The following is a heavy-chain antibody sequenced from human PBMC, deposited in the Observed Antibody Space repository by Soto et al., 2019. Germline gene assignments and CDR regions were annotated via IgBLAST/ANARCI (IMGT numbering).Heavy chain of an antibody. CDR2: ISPFFGTA. CDR1: GYTFTSYG. D-gene: IGHD4-17*01. Sequence: SVKVSCKASGYTFTSYGISWVRQAPGQGLEWMGWISPFFGTANYAQKFQGRVTITADESTSTAYMELSSLRSEDTAVYYCAAAHDYGDYARAGWGQGTLVTVSS. CDR3: AAAHDYGDYARAG. V-gene: IGHV1-69*13. J-gene: IGHJ4*02.